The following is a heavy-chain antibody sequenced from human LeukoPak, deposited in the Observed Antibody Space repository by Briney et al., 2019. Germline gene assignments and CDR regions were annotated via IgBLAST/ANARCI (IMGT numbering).Heavy chain of an antibody. CDR3: AKEAGLRELLHLDY. CDR1: GFTFSSYG. Sequence: TGRSLRLSCAASGFTFSSYGMHWVRQAPGKGLEWVAVISYDGSNKYYADSVKGRFTISRDNSKNTLYLQMNSLRAEDTAVYYCAKEAGLRELLHLDYWGQGTLVTVSS. V-gene: IGHV3-30*18. D-gene: IGHD1-26*01. J-gene: IGHJ4*02. CDR2: ISYDGSNK.